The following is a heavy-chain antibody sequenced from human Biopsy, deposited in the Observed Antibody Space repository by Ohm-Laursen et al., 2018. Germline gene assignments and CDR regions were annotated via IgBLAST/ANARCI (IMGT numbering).Heavy chain of an antibody. CDR1: GNTFANYH. CDR3: ARAGVGSDGTDSYYYGMDV. D-gene: IGHD5-24*01. J-gene: IGHJ6*02. V-gene: IGHV1-46*01. Sequence: ASVKVPCKASGNTFANYHIHWVRQAPGQGLEWMGVISPSGATTSFSQKFQGRITMTRDTSTGTVYMDLNSLGSEDTAVYYCARAGVGSDGTDSYYYGMDVWGPGTTVTVSS. CDR2: ISPSGATT.